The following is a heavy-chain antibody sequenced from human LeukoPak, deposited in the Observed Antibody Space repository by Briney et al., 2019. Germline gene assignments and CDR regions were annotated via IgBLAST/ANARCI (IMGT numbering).Heavy chain of an antibody. CDR3: ARWGPQTNYYYYGMDV. Sequence: HGESLKISCKGSGYSFTSYWIGWVRQMPGKGLEWMGIIYPGDSDTRYSPSFQGQVTISADKSISTAYLQWSSLKASDTAMYYCARWGPQTNYYYYGMDVWGQGTTVTVSS. J-gene: IGHJ6*02. D-gene: IGHD7-27*01. V-gene: IGHV5-51*01. CDR1: GYSFTSYW. CDR2: IYPGDSDT.